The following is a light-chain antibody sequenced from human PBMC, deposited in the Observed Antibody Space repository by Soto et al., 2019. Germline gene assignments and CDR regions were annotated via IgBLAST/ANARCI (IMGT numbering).Light chain of an antibody. V-gene: IGLV2-8*01. J-gene: IGLJ2*01. CDR1: SNDLGGYNY. CDR3: SSYGGSDNLI. CDR2: EVR. Sequence: QSALTQPPSASGSPGQSVTISCTGSSNDLGGYNYVSWYQHHPRKAPKLIIYEVRERPSGVPDRFSGSKSGNTASLTVSGLQAEDEADYYCSSYGGSDNLIFGGGTKVTVL.